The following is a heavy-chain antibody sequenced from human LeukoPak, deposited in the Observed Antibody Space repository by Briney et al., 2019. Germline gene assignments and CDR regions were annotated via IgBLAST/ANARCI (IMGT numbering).Heavy chain of an antibody. J-gene: IGHJ6*03. Sequence: PSETLSLTCTVSRGSISSGSYYWGWIRQPPGKGLEWIGSNSGSTYYNPSLKSRVTISVVRSKNQFSLKLSSVTVADTAVYYCARGPYYYMDVWGKGTTVTVSS. CDR1: RGSISSGSYY. V-gene: IGHV4-39*07. CDR2: NSGST. CDR3: ARGPYYYMDV.